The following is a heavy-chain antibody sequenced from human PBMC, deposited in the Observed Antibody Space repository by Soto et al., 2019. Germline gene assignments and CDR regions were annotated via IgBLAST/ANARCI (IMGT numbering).Heavy chain of an antibody. V-gene: IGHV1-2*02. D-gene: IGHD2-21*02. CDR1: GYTFTGYY. CDR3: ARDLRETVVVTAIPGY. Sequence: GASVKVSCKASGYTFTGYYMHWVRQAPGQGLEWMGWINPNSGGTNYAQKFQGRVTMTRDTSISTAYMELSRLRSDDTAVYYCARDLRETVVVTAIPGYWGQGTLVTVSS. CDR2: INPNSGGT. J-gene: IGHJ4*02.